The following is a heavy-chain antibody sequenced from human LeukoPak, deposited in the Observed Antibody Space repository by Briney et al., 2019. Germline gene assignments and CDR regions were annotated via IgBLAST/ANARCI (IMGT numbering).Heavy chain of an antibody. J-gene: IGHJ4*02. CDR1: GGSISSYY. D-gene: IGHD6-13*01. CDR2: IYYSGTT. V-gene: IGHV4-59*01. Sequence: PSETLSLTCTVAGGSISSYYWSWIRQPPGKGLEWIGYIYYSGTTNYNPSLKSRVTISVDTSKNQFSLKLSSVTAADTAVYYCARGVYIAAAQYGYWGQGTLVSVSS. CDR3: ARGVYIAAAQYGY.